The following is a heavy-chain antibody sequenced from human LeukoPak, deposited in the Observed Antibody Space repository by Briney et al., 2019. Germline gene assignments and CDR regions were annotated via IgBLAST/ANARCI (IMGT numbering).Heavy chain of an antibody. V-gene: IGHV4-34*01. CDR2: INHSGTT. CDR1: GGSFSGYY. J-gene: IGHJ4*02. Sequence: SEILSLTCAVNGGSFSGYYWSWIRQPPGKGLEWIGEINHSGTTNYNPSLKSRVTISVDTSKNQFSLKLSSVTAADTAVYYCTKGGSAYPRLWGQGTLVTVSS. CDR3: TKGGSAYPRL.